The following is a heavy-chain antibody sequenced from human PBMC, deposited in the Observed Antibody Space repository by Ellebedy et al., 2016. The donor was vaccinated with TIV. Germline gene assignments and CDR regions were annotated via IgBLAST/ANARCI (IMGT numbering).Heavy chain of an antibody. Sequence: ASVKVSCXASGSTFTAYYMHWVRQAPGQGLEWMGWMNPNDGRRNYAQKFQGRVTMTRDTSIATAYMELTSLTSADTAVYYCARARKETYVAQSGLYGMDVWGHGTTVVVSS. CDR3: ARARKETYVAQSGLYGMDV. D-gene: IGHD2-21*01. CDR1: GSTFTAYY. V-gene: IGHV1-2*02. J-gene: IGHJ6*02. CDR2: MNPNDGRR.